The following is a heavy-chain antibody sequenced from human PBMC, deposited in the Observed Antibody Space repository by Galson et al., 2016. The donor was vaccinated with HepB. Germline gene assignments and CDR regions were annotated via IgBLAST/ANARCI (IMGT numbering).Heavy chain of an antibody. CDR2: INSRSGNI. V-gene: IGHV3-21*01. Sequence: SLRLSCAASGFRFSAYHMHWVRQAPGKGLEWVASINSRSGNIYYADSVKGRFTISRDDAQQFLFLQMDSLRVEDSAVYHCARWGVQLERSFDFWGQGTLVSVSS. J-gene: IGHJ4*02. D-gene: IGHD1-1*01. CDR3: ARWGVQLERSFDF. CDR1: GFRFSAYH.